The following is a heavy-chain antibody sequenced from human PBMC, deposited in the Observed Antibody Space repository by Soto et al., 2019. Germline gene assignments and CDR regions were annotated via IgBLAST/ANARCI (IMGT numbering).Heavy chain of an antibody. J-gene: IGHJ4*02. CDR3: ARRHSGGFFRFFDS. V-gene: IGHV1-69*06. CDR1: GGSLSTNP. CDR2: TGSGTGPG. Sequence: SVKVSGKASGGSLSTNPISWVRQAPGQGLEWMGGTGSGTGPGNHAQKFQGRLTVTADKSTSTVYMELTNLSSEDTAVYYCARRHSGGFFRFFDSWGQGTLVTVSS. D-gene: IGHD2-15*01.